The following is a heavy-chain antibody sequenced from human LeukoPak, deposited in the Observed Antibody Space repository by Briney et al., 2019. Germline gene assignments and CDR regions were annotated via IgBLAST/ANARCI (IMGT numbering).Heavy chain of an antibody. J-gene: IGHJ4*02. CDR1: GFTFSSYW. Sequence: GGSLRLSFAASGFTFSSYWMSWVRQAPGKGLTWVSRINSDGTKTDYADSVKGRFTISRDNGKNTLYLQTNSLRAEDTAIYYCASLDPFDYWGQGTLVTVSS. CDR2: INSDGTKT. CDR3: ASLDPFDY. V-gene: IGHV3-74*01.